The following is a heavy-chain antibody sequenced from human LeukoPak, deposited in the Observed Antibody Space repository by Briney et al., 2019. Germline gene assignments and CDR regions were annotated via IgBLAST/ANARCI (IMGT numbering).Heavy chain of an antibody. J-gene: IGHJ4*02. D-gene: IGHD3-22*01. V-gene: IGHV3-11*01. Sequence: GGSLRLSCAVSGFTFSDYYMSWIRQAPGKGLEWVSYISSSGSTIYYADSVKGRFTISRDNAKNSLYLQMNSLRAEDTAVYYCARGGYYYDSSGRNEGFDYWGQRTLVTVSS. CDR2: ISSSGSTI. CDR3: ARGGYYYDSSGRNEGFDY. CDR1: GFTFSDYY.